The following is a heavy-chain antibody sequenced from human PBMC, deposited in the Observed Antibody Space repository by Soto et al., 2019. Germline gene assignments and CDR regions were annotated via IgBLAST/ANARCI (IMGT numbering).Heavy chain of an antibody. D-gene: IGHD6-19*01. Sequence: PSETLSLTCAVYGGSFSGYYWSWIRQPPGKGLEWIGEINHSGSTNYNPSLKSRVTISVETSKNQFSLKLSSVTAADTAVYYCARGGRAAVAGTAGFDYWGHGTLVTVSS. CDR2: INHSGST. CDR3: ARGGRAAVAGTAGFDY. V-gene: IGHV4-34*01. CDR1: GGSFSGYY. J-gene: IGHJ4*01.